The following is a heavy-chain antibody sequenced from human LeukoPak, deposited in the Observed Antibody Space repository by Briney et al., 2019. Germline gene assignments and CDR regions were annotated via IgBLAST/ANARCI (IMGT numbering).Heavy chain of an antibody. CDR2: IYYSGST. V-gene: IGHV4-59*01. CDR1: GGSISSYY. J-gene: IGHJ4*02. Sequence: SETLSLTCTVSGGSISSYYWSWIRQPPGKGLEWIGYIYYSGSTNYSPSLKSRVTISLDTSKNQFSLKLSSVTAADTAVYYCARGLLDGETPGDFDYWGQGTLVTVSS. D-gene: IGHD4-17*01. CDR3: ARGLLDGETPGDFDY.